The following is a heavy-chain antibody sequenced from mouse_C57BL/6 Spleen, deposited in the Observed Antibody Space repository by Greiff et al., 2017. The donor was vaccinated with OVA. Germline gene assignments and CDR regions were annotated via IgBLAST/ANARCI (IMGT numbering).Heavy chain of an antibody. CDR3: ARSPLYYGSSYEAMDY. CDR2: INPSNGGT. D-gene: IGHD1-1*01. V-gene: IGHV1-53*01. CDR1: GYTFTSYW. Sequence: QVQLQQPGPELVKPGASVKLSCQASGYTFTSYWMHWVKQRPGQGLEWIGNINPSNGGTNYNEQFKSKATLTVDKSSSTASMQLSSLTSEDSAVYYCARSPLYYGSSYEAMDYWGQGTSVTVSA. J-gene: IGHJ4*01.